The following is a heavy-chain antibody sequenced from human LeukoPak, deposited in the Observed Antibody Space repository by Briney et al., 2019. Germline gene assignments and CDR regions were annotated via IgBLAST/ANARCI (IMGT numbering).Heavy chain of an antibody. D-gene: IGHD6-13*01. CDR2: ISSTGTYM. CDR1: GFAFGDFS. Sequence: GGSLRLSCAASGFAFGDFSINWVRQAPGKGLEWVSAISSTGTYMYYADSVRGRFTISRDNAKNTLYLQMSSLRGEDTAVYYCARGGYSHYDYWGPGTLVTVSS. V-gene: IGHV3-21*01. CDR3: ARGGYSHYDY. J-gene: IGHJ4*02.